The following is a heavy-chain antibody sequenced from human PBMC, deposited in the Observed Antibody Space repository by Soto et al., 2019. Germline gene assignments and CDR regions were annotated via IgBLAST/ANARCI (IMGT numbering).Heavy chain of an antibody. CDR3: VREGWSTGRYYFDY. J-gene: IGHJ4*02. CDR2: IKQDGGEL. CDR1: GISFSSYW. V-gene: IGHV3-7*01. Sequence: EVQLVESGGGMVQPGGSLRLSCATSGISFSSYWMSWVRQAPGKGLEWVANIKQDGGELYYVDSVKGRFTISRDNAKKSLYLQMHSLRVEDTAVYYCVREGWSTGRYYFDYWGQGTLVTVSS. D-gene: IGHD6-19*01.